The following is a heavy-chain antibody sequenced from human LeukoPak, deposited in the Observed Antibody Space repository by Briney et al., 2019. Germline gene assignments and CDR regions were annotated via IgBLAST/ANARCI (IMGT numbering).Heavy chain of an antibody. J-gene: IGHJ4*02. CDR1: GYTFTSYA. Sequence: GASVKVSCKASGYTFTSYAMHWVRQAPGQRLEWMGWINAGNGNTKYSQKFQGRVTITRDTSASTAYMELSSLRSEDTAVYYCARDSAITMIVVVITPPDYWGQGTLVTVSS. CDR2: INAGNGNT. V-gene: IGHV1-3*01. D-gene: IGHD3-22*01. CDR3: ARDSAITMIVVVITPPDY.